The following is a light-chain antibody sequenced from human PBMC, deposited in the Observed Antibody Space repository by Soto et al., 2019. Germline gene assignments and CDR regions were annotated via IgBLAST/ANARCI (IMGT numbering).Light chain of an antibody. V-gene: IGKV3-11*01. CDR1: KNIECY. Sequence: EIVLTQSSATLSXSPGESATLSSRLSKNIECYLHWDQQKXGQSRRLXNYDTFNRAPGAPVRFRGVGAGTDFTPTISDLEPEDFAFYYCQQRKSWPITVGTGTKVDIK. CDR3: QQRKSWPIT. J-gene: IGKJ1*01. CDR2: DTF.